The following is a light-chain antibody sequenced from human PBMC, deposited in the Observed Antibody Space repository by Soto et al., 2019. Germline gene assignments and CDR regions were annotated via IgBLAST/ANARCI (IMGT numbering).Light chain of an antibody. J-gene: IGLJ2*01. CDR2: DVS. Sequence: QSALTQPASVSGSPGQSITISCTGTSSDVGGYNYVSWYQQHPGKAPKLMIYDVSHRPSGVSNRFSGSKSGNTASLTISGLQDEDEADYYCRSYTSSSTLVFGGGTKLTVL. V-gene: IGLV2-14*01. CDR3: RSYTSSSTLV. CDR1: SSDVGGYNY.